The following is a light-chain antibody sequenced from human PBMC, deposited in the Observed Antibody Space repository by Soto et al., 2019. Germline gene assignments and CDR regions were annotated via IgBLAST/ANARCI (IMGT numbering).Light chain of an antibody. V-gene: IGKV3-20*01. Sequence: EIVLTQSPGTLSLSPGERATLSCRASQSIGDTLAWYQQKPGQAPRLLIHGASSRVTGFPARFSGSGSGTDFTLTISRLEPEDFAVYYCQQYGSSPPWTFGQGTKVDI. CDR2: GAS. CDR3: QQYGSSPPWT. J-gene: IGKJ1*01. CDR1: QSIGDT.